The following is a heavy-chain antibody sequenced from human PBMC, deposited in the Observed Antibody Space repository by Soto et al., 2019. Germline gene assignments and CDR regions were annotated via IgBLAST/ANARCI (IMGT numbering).Heavy chain of an antibody. CDR1: GFTFSSYG. D-gene: IGHD4-17*01. CDR2: IWYDGSNK. J-gene: IGHJ6*03. Sequence: GGSLRLSCAASGFTFSSYGMHWVRQAPGKGLEWVAVIWYDGSNKYYADSVKGRFTISRDNSKNTLYLQMNSRRAEDTAVYYCARAAPDVRGGYGDNNYYYYYMDVWGKGTTVTVSS. CDR3: ARAAPDVRGGYGDNNYYYYYMDV. V-gene: IGHV3-33*01.